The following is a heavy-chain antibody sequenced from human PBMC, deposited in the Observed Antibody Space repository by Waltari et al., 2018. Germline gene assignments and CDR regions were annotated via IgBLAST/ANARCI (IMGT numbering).Heavy chain of an antibody. CDR3: AKTSGYSGYGQIDY. V-gene: IGHV3-30*02. CDR2: IRYDGSNK. Sequence: QVQLVESGGGVVQPGGSLRLSCAASGFTFSSYGMHWVRRAPGKGLEWVAFIRYDGSNKYYADSVKGRFTISRDNSKNTLYLQMNSLRAEDTAVYYCAKTSGYSGYGQIDYWGQGTLVTVSS. D-gene: IGHD5-12*01. J-gene: IGHJ4*02. CDR1: GFTFSSYG.